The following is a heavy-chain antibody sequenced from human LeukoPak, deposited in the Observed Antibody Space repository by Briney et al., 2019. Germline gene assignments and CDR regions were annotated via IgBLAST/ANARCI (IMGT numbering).Heavy chain of an antibody. CDR3: ARAYDGTGSHYYYYMDV. Sequence: GSLRLSCAASGFTFSSYSMNWVRQAPGKGLEWVSSISSSSSYIYYADSVKGRFTISRDNAKNSLYLQMNSLRAEDTAVYFCARAYDGTGSHYYYYMDVWGKGTTVTVSS. D-gene: IGHD3-22*01. J-gene: IGHJ6*03. V-gene: IGHV3-21*01. CDR1: GFTFSSYS. CDR2: ISSSSSYI.